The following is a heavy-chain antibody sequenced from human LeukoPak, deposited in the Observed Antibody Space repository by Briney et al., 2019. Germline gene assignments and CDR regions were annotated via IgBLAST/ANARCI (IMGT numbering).Heavy chain of an antibody. D-gene: IGHD5-24*01. CDR2: IKHDGSEK. V-gene: IGHV3-7*01. Sequence: GGSPRLSCAASGFTFSNYWMSWVRQAPGKGLEWVANIKHDGSEKFYVDSVRGRFTISRDNAKNSLYFQMSSLRAEDTAVYYCARDADLGTTITGGFDIWGQGTMVTVSS. CDR3: ARDADLGTTITGGFDI. CDR1: GFTFSNYW. J-gene: IGHJ3*02.